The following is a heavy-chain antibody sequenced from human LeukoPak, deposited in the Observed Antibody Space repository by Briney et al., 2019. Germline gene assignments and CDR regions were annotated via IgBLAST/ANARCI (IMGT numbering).Heavy chain of an antibody. J-gene: IGHJ4*02. D-gene: IGHD2-2*01. CDR2: ISGSGGST. Sequence: GGSLRLSCAASGFTFSSYAMSWVRQAPGKGLEWVSSISGSGGSTYYADSAKGRFTISRDNSKNTLYLQMNSLRAEDTAVYYCALDREYQLPRDDYWGQGTLVTVSS. CDR3: ALDREYQLPRDDY. CDR1: GFTFSSYA. V-gene: IGHV3-23*01.